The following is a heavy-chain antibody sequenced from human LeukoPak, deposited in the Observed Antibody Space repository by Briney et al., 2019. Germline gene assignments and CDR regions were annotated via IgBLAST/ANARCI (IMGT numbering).Heavy chain of an antibody. CDR1: GGSISSGGYY. Sequence: SETLSLTCTVSGGSISSGGYYWSWIRQPPGKGLEWIGYIYHSGSTYYNPSLKSRVTISVDRSKNQFSLKLSSVTAADTAVYYCARWERGIDPWGQGTLVTVSS. V-gene: IGHV4-30-2*01. J-gene: IGHJ5*02. CDR2: IYHSGST. CDR3: ARWERGIDP. D-gene: IGHD1-26*01.